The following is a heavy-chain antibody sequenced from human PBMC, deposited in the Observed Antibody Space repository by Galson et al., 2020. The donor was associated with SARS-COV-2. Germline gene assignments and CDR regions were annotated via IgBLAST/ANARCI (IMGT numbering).Heavy chain of an antibody. Sequence: ASVKVSCKASGYTFTGYYMHWVRQAPGQGLEWMGWINPNSGGTNYAQKFQGRVTMTRDTSISTAYMELSRLRSDDTAVYYCAISITFSWLSSFDYWGQGTLVTVS. V-gene: IGHV1-2*02. CDR1: GYTFTGYY. CDR2: INPNSGGT. D-gene: IGHD3-16*02. CDR3: AISITFSWLSSFDY. J-gene: IGHJ4*02.